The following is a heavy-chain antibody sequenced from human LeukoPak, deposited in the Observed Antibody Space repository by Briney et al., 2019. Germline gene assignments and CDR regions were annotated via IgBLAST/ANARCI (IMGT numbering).Heavy chain of an antibody. CDR1: GYTFTSYY. D-gene: IGHD6-13*01. CDR2: INPSGGST. V-gene: IGHV1-46*01. CDR3: ARDKGLAAAGHWYFDL. J-gene: IGHJ2*01. Sequence: ASVKVSCKASGYTFTSYYMHWVRQAPGQGLEWMGIINPSGGSTSYAQKFKGRVTMTRDTSTSTVYMELSSLRSEDTAVYYCARDKGLAAAGHWYFDLWGRGTLVTVSS.